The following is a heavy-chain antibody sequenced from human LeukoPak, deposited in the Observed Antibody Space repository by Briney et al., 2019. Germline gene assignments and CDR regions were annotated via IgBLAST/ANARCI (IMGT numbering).Heavy chain of an antibody. CDR1: GFTLSSYS. Sequence: PGGSLRLSCAVSGFTLSSYSMNWVRQAPGKGLEWVSSISSSSSHIYYADSVKGRFTISRDNAKNSLYLQMNSLRAEDTAVYYCAKQLGYCSDGSCYFPYWGQGTLVTVSS. V-gene: IGHV3-21*04. J-gene: IGHJ4*02. CDR2: ISSSSSHI. CDR3: AKQLGYCSDGSCYFPY. D-gene: IGHD2-15*01.